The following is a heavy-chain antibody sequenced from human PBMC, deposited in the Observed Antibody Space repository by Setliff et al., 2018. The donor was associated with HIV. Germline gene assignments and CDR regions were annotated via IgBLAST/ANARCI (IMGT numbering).Heavy chain of an antibody. CDR1: GGSISNGNYY. CDR3: AREVNAVADSDAFDI. D-gene: IGHD6-19*01. Sequence: SETLSLTCTVSGGSISNGNYYWAWIRQSPGKGLEWIGSGVNSGRSYYNPSLKSRVTVSVDTSTNHLSLRLTSVTAADTAVYYCAREVNAVADSDAFDIWGQGTRVTVSS. CDR2: GVNSGRS. V-gene: IGHV4-39*02. J-gene: IGHJ3*02.